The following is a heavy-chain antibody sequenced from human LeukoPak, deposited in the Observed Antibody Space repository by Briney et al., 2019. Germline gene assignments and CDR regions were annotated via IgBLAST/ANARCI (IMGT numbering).Heavy chain of an antibody. V-gene: IGHV4-4*02. CDR3: ARGGYYGSGNDFRFDP. D-gene: IGHD3-10*01. CDR2: IYYSGST. CDR1: GGSISSSNW. Sequence: ASETLSLTCGVSGGSISSSNWWSWVRQPPGKGLEWIGYIYYSGSTNYKPSLESRVTISVDTSKNQFSLKLSSVTAADTAVYYCARGGYYGSGNDFRFDPWGQGTLVTVSS. J-gene: IGHJ5*02.